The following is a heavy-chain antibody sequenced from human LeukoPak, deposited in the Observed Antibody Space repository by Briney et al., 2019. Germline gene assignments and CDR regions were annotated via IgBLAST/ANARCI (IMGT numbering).Heavy chain of an antibody. CDR1: GFTLSGYG. J-gene: IGHJ4*02. CDR3: AKDRGYSYGDFDF. D-gene: IGHD5-18*01. Sequence: PGGSLRLSCAASGFTLSGYGMHWVRQTPGKGLEWVAFIRYDGSNKDYADSVKGRFTISRDNSKNTLYLQMNSLRAEDTAVYYCAKDRGYSYGDFDFWGQGTLVTASS. V-gene: IGHV3-30*02. CDR2: IRYDGSNK.